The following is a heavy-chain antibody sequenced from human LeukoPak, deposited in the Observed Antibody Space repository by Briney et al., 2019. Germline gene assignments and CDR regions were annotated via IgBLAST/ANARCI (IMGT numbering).Heavy chain of an antibody. Sequence: GASVKVSCKASGYTFTGYYMHWVRQAPGQGLEWMGWINPNSGGTNYAQKFQGRVTMTRDTSISTAYMELSRLRSDDTAVYYRARVGDTVVTSNDAFDIWGQGTMVTVSS. CDR3: ARVGDTVVTSNDAFDI. J-gene: IGHJ3*02. D-gene: IGHD4-23*01. CDR1: GYTFTGYY. V-gene: IGHV1-2*02. CDR2: INPNSGGT.